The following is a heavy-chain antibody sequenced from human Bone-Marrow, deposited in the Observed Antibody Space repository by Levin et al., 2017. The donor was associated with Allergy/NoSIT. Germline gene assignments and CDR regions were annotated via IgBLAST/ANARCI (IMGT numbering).Heavy chain of an antibody. D-gene: IGHD2-2*01. CDR2: IHYTGST. J-gene: IGHJ4*02. CDR3: ARHPVIVPTATPAFDY. V-gene: IGHV4-39*01. CDR1: GGSISSSSYY. Sequence: SETLSLTCTVSGGSISSSSYYWGWIRQPPGKGLEWIGNIHYTGSTYYNPSLKSRVTISVDTSKNQLSLKLSSVTAADTAVYYCARHPVIVPTATPAFDYWGQGTLVTVSS.